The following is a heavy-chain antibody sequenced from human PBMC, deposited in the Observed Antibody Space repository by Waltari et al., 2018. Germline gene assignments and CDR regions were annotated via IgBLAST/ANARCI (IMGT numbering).Heavy chain of an antibody. CDR3: TREMELKEGYFDY. CDR1: GYTFTSYA. D-gene: IGHD1-26*01. V-gene: IGHV1-3*01. Sequence: QDQLVQSGAEVKKPGASVKVSCKASGYTFTSYAMHWVRQAPGQRLEWMGWINAGNGNTKYSQKFQGRVTITRDTSASTAYMELSSLRSEDTAVYYCTREMELKEGYFDYWGQGTLVTVSS. CDR2: INAGNGNT. J-gene: IGHJ4*02.